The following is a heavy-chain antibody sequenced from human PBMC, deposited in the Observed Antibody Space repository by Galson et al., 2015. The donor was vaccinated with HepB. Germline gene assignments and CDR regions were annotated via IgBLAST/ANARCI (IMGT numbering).Heavy chain of an antibody. CDR3: TTLRQFDY. CDR2: IISKSDGGAT. CDR1: GFTFSDAW. J-gene: IGHJ4*02. Sequence: SLRLSCAASGFTFSDAWMMWVRQAPGKGLEWVGRIISKSDGGATEYAPHVKGRFTVSRDDSENTLYLQMSSLKTEDTAIYYCTTLRQFDYWGQGTLVTVSS. V-gene: IGHV3-15*07.